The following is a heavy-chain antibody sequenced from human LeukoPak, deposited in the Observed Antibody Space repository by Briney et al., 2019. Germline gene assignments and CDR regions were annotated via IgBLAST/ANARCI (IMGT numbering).Heavy chain of an antibody. D-gene: IGHD1-1*01. V-gene: IGHV3-49*04. J-gene: IGHJ5*02. CDR3: TRVKRYAPRGASSWFDP. Sequence: GGSLGLSCTASGFTFGDYAMSWVRQAPGKGLEWVGLIRSKAYGGTTEYAASVKGRFTISRDDSKSIAYLQMNSLKTEDTAVYYCTRVKRYAPRGASSWFDPWGQGTLVTVSS. CDR1: GFTFGDYA. CDR2: IRSKAYGGTT.